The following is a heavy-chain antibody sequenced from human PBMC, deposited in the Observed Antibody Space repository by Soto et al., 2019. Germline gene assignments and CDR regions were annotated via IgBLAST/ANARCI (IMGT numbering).Heavy chain of an antibody. CDR1: GFTFSDHY. CDR3: ARGQTTAPWGFEY. Sequence: EVQLVETGGGLVQPGGSLRLSCAASGFTFSDHYMDWVRQAPGKGLEWVGRIRNKANRHTPEYAASVTGRFTISRDDSKSALSLQMNSLETGDTAVYYCARGQTTAPWGFEYWGPGTLVTVFS. J-gene: IGHJ4*02. D-gene: IGHD7-27*01. V-gene: IGHV3-72*01. CDR2: IRNKANRHTP.